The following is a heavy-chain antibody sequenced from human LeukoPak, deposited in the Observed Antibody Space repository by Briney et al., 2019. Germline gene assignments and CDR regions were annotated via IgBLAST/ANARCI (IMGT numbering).Heavy chain of an antibody. Sequence: GGSLRLSCAASGFTFSSYWMHWVRQAPGKGLVCVSRIKSDGSSTSYADSVKGRFTISRDDAKNTLYLQMNSLRAEDTAVYYCASAYNSHFAYWGQGALVTVSS. CDR3: ASAYNSHFAY. CDR1: GFTFSSYW. D-gene: IGHD1-1*01. J-gene: IGHJ4*02. V-gene: IGHV3-74*01. CDR2: IKSDGSST.